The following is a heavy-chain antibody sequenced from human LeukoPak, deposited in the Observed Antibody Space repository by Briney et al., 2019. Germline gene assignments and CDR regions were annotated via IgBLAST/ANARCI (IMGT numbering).Heavy chain of an antibody. CDR1: GGSISSYY. V-gene: IGHV4-59*01. CDR2: IYYSGST. Sequence: PSETLSLTCTVSGGSISSYYWSWIRQPPGKGLEWIGYIYYSGSTNYNPSLKSRVTISVDTSKNQFSLKLSSVTAADTAVYYCARGQRGYSSSWYDYWGQGTLVTVSS. J-gene: IGHJ4*02. CDR3: ARGQRGYSSSWYDY. D-gene: IGHD6-13*01.